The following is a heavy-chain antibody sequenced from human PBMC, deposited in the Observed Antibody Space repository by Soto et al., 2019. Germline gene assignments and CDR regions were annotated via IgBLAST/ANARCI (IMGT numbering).Heavy chain of an antibody. V-gene: IGHV4-59*01. J-gene: IGHJ4*02. Sequence: SETLSLTCAVSGGSISSYYWTWIRQSPGKGLEWIGYIYYNERTTYNPSLKSRVTISVDTSKIQFSLKLASVTAADTAVYYCSRDYYDFWSGYHVPPPIDYWGQGTLVTVSS. CDR2: IYYNERT. CDR1: GGSISSYY. CDR3: SRDYYDFWSGYHVPPPIDY. D-gene: IGHD3-3*01.